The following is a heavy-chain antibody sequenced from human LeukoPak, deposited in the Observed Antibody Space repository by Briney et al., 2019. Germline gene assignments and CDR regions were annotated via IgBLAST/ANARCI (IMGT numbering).Heavy chain of an antibody. V-gene: IGHV3-7*03. D-gene: IGHD6-13*01. CDR2: IYQDGSEK. J-gene: IGHJ3*02. CDR3: ARDIDTAAGTGDAFDI. CDR1: GFTFSSYW. Sequence: GGSLTLSCAASGFTFSSYWMSWVRQAPGKGLEWVAHIYQDGSEKYYLASVKGRFTISRDNAKNSLYLQMNSLRAEDTAVYYCARDIDTAAGTGDAFDIWGQGTMVTVSS.